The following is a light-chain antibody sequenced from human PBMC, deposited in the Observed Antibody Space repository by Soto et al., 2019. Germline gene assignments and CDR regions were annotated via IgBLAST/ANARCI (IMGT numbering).Light chain of an antibody. Sequence: EIVLTQSPATLSLSPGERATLSCRASQSVSSYLAWYQQKPGQAPRLLIYETSNRAAGIPARFSGSGSGTAFTLTISSLEPEDFAVSYCQHRSSWPLSFGGGNKVEIK. CDR2: ETS. V-gene: IGKV3-11*01. CDR1: QSVSSY. CDR3: QHRSSWPLS. J-gene: IGKJ4*01.